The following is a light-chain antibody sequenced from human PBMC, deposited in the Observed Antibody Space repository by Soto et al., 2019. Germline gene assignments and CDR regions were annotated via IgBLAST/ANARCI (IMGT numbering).Light chain of an antibody. CDR1: QSLLHITGETF. J-gene: IGKJ5*01. V-gene: IGKV2D-29*02. CDR3: MQSTQLPPT. Sequence: DVVMTQTPLSLSVAPGQPASISCKSSQSLLHITGETFLFRYLQKPGQSPQLLIYEVSTRVSGVPDRFSGSGSGTAFTLEISRVETDDVGIYYCMQSTQLPPTFGQGTRL. CDR2: EVS.